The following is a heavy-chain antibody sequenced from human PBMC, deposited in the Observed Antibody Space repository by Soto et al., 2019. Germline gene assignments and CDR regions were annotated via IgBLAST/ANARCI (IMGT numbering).Heavy chain of an antibody. CDR2: LYYGRSA. Sequence: QVQLQESGPGLVKPSETLSLTCAVSGDSISSYYCMWIRQPPGKGLESIGYLYYGRSANYNPSLKRRVTVSVDTSTNQCSLTLSSMPAADTAVYYCALRSMAVVPEYWGQGTLVTVSS. CDR3: ALRSMAVVPEY. J-gene: IGHJ4*02. CDR1: GDSISSYY. D-gene: IGHD3-22*01. V-gene: IGHV4-59*01.